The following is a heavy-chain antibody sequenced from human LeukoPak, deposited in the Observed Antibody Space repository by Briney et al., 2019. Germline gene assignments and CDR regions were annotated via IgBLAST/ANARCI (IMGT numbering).Heavy chain of an antibody. CDR3: ASSYSSSSGLVFDY. CDR2: IYTSGST. V-gene: IGHV4-4*07. CDR1: GVTISSYY. Sequence: PSETLSLTCTVSGVTISSYYWSWIRQPAGKGLEWIGRIYTSGSTNYNPSLKSRVTMSVDTSKNQFSLKLSSVTAADTAVYYCASSYSSSSGLVFDYWGQGTLVTVSS. D-gene: IGHD6-6*01. J-gene: IGHJ4*02.